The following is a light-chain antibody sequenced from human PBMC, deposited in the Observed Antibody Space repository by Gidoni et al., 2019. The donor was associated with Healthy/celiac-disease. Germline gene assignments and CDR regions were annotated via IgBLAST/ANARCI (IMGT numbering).Light chain of an antibody. J-gene: IGKJ1*01. CDR3: QQSYNTPPWT. CDR2: TAS. V-gene: IGKV1-39*01. CDR1: QSISSY. Sequence: DPVCITSRARQSISSYLNWYPQKPGKAPTILISTASSLQSGVPSRFSGSGSGTDCTLTISSLQPEDFATYYCQQSYNTPPWTFXQXTKVEIK.